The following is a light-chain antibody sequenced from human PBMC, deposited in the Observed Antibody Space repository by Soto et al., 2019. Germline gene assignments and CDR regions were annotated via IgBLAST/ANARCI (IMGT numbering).Light chain of an antibody. J-gene: IGKJ1*01. V-gene: IGKV3-20*01. Sequence: EIVLSQSPGTLSLSPGERATPSCRASQSVSSSYLAWYQQKPGQAPRLLIYGASSRATGIPDRFSGSGSGTDFTLTISSLEPEDFAVYYCHQYGSSPQTFGQGTKVDIK. CDR3: HQYGSSPQT. CDR1: QSVSSSY. CDR2: GAS.